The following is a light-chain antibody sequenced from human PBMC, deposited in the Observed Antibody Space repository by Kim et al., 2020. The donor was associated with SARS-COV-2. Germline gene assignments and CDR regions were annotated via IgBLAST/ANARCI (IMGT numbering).Light chain of an antibody. V-gene: IGKV3-15*01. CDR2: GAS. CDR1: QSVSSN. J-gene: IGKJ2*01. Sequence: SVSPRERATLSSRASQSVSSNLAWYQQKPGQAPRLLIYGASTRATGIPARFSGSGSGTEFTLTISSLQSEDFVVYYCQHYNNWPYTFGLGAKLEIK. CDR3: QHYNNWPYT.